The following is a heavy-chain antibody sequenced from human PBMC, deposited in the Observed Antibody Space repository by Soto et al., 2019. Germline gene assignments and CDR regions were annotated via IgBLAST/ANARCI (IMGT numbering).Heavy chain of an antibody. CDR1: GGSISGYY. CDR2: VYYSGRT. D-gene: IGHD5-12*01. Sequence: PSETLSLTCTLSGGSISGYYWSWIRQPPGKGLEWIGYVYYSGRTKYKPSLESRVTISVDMSNNQFSLMLPSVTAADTAVYYCAKYRRTDAEGYRLDFWGQGTLVTVSS. J-gene: IGHJ4*02. CDR3: AKYRRTDAEGYRLDF. V-gene: IGHV4-59*01.